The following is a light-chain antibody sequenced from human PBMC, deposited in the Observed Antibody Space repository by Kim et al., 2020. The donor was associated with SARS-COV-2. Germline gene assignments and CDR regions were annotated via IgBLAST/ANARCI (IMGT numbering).Light chain of an antibody. Sequence: CASVGDRITITCRASQNIDRWFAWYQQKPGKAPKLLIYKASTLQSGVPSRFTGSGSGAEWTLTINNLQPDDFATYYCQQYHGVWTFGQGTKVDIK. V-gene: IGKV1-5*03. CDR1: QNIDRW. J-gene: IGKJ1*01. CDR2: KAS. CDR3: QQYHGVWT.